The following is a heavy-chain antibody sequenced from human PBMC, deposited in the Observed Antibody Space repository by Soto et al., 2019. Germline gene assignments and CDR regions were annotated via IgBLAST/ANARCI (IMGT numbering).Heavy chain of an antibody. J-gene: IGHJ6*02. D-gene: IGHD5-18*01. V-gene: IGHV4-34*01. Sequence: SATLSLTCAAYGGSFSGYYWSWIRHPPGKGLEWIGEINHSGSTNYNPSLKSRVTISVDTSKNQFSLKLSSVTAADTAVYYCARVIGYSYGQPWGYYYFGIDVLGQGNPGHRLL. CDR3: ARVIGYSYGQPWGYYYFGIDV. CDR1: GGSFSGYY. CDR2: INHSGST.